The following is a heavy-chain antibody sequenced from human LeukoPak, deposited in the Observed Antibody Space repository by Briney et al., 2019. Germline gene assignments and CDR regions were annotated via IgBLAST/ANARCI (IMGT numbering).Heavy chain of an antibody. D-gene: IGHD3-22*01. CDR2: ISAYNGNT. Sequence: ASVKVSCKASGYTFTSYGISWVRQAPGQGLEWMGWISAYNGNTNYAQKLQGRVTMTTDTSPSTAYMELRSLRSDDTAVYYCARDYYDSSTVSYDYWGQGTLVTVSS. J-gene: IGHJ4*02. CDR3: ARDYYDSSTVSYDY. V-gene: IGHV1-18*01. CDR1: GYTFTSYG.